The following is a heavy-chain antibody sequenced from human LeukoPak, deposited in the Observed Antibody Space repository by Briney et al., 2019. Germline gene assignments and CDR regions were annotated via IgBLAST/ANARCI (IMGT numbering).Heavy chain of an antibody. Sequence: GGSLRLSCAASGFTFNSYTMNWVRQAPGKGLEWISYISRTGTTIYYADSVKGRFTISRDNAKNSLYLQMNSLRSEDTGLYFCASGSGSYRTPYYYMDVWGTGTTVTVSS. CDR1: GFTFNSYT. CDR3: ASGSGSYRTPYYYMDV. J-gene: IGHJ6*03. D-gene: IGHD3-10*01. V-gene: IGHV3-48*01. CDR2: ISRTGTTI.